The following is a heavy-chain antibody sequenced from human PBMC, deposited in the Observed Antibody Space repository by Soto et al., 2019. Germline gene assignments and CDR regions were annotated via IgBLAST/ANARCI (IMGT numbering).Heavy chain of an antibody. D-gene: IGHD3-9*01. Sequence: QVQLQESGPGLVKPSQTLSLTCTVSGGAISSGGYYWSWIRQHPGEGLEWIGYIYYSGSTYYNPSLKSRVTISVDTSKNQFSLKLSSVTAADTAVYYCARASLRYFDWLSPIAYWSQGTLVTVSS. CDR1: GGAISSGGYY. V-gene: IGHV4-31*03. CDR2: IYYSGST. CDR3: ARASLRYFDWLSPIAY. J-gene: IGHJ4*02.